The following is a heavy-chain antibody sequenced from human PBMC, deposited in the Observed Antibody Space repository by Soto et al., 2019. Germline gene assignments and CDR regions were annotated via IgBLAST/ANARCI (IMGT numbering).Heavy chain of an antibody. J-gene: IGHJ4*02. V-gene: IGHV3-23*01. CDR1: GFTFSSYA. CDR3: VKGGLIGLSGDDY. CDR2: ILGGSGKT. Sequence: EVQLLESGGGLVQPGGSLKLYCAASGFTFSSYAMTWVRQAPGKGLEWVALILGGSGKTYYADSVKGRFTISRDNSKNTLYLQMNSLRAEDSALYYCVKGGLIGLSGDDYWVQGTLVTVSS. D-gene: IGHD6-19*01.